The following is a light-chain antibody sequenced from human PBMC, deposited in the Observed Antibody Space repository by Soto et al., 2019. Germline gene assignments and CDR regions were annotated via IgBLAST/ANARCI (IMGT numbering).Light chain of an antibody. CDR1: QSVSSY. CDR3: QQRSNWPQLT. J-gene: IGKJ4*02. CDR2: DAS. V-gene: IGKV3-11*01. Sequence: EIVLTQSPATLSLSPGERATLSCRASQSVSSYLAWDQQKPGQAPRLLIYDASNRATGIPARFSGSGSGTDFTLTISSLEPEDFAVYYCQQRSNWPQLTCGGGTKVDIK.